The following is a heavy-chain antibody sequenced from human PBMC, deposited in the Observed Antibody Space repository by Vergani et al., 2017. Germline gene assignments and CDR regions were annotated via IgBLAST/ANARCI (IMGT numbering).Heavy chain of an antibody. J-gene: IGHJ4*02. V-gene: IGHV1-18*01. D-gene: IGHD2-15*01. Sequence: QVQLVQSGAEVKKPGASVKVSCKASGYTFTSYGISWVRQAPGQGLEWMRWISAYNGNTNYAQKLQGRVTMTTDTSTSTAYMELRSLRSDDTAVYYCAGGPLGYCSGGSCYSVSTLDYWGQGTLVTVSS. CDR3: AGGPLGYCSGGSCYSVSTLDY. CDR2: ISAYNGNT. CDR1: GYTFTSYG.